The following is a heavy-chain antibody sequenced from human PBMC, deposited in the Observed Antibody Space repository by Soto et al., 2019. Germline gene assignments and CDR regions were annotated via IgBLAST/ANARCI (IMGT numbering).Heavy chain of an antibody. V-gene: IGHV1-69*01. CDR3: ARDRDDYGSGNYYNRIDF. J-gene: IGHJ4*02. Sequence: QVQLVQSGAEVKKPGSSVKVSYKASGGIFSTYAISWLRQAPGQGLEWMGGIIPLFGTPNYAQRFQGIVTITADESTSTAYMVLSRLRSEDTAVYYCARDRDDYGSGNYYNRIDFWGQGTLVTVSS. D-gene: IGHD3-10*01. CDR2: IIPLFGTP. CDR1: GGIFSTYA.